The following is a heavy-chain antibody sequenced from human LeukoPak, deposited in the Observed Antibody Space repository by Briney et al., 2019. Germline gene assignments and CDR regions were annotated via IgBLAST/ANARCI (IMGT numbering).Heavy chain of an antibody. D-gene: IGHD3-16*01. V-gene: IGHV3-23*01. CDR2: ISGSGGST. Sequence: RGSLRLSCAASGFTFSSYAMRWVRQAPGKGLEWVSAISGSGGSTYYADSVKGRFTISRDNSKNTLYLQMNSLRAEDTAVYYCAKDLGGPFDYWGQGTLVTVSS. J-gene: IGHJ4*02. CDR1: GFTFSSYA. CDR3: AKDLGGPFDY.